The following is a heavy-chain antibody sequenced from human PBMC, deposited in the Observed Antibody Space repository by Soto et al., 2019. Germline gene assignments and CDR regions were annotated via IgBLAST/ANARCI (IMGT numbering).Heavy chain of an antibody. D-gene: IGHD6-19*01. Sequence: PGGSLRLSCAASGFTFSSYSMNWVRQAPGKGLEWVSYISSSSTIYYADSVKGRFTISRDNAKNSLYLQMNSLRDEDTAVYYCARGAGTRYWGQGTLVTVSS. CDR2: ISSSSTI. CDR1: GFTFSSYS. CDR3: ARGAGTRY. V-gene: IGHV3-48*02. J-gene: IGHJ4*02.